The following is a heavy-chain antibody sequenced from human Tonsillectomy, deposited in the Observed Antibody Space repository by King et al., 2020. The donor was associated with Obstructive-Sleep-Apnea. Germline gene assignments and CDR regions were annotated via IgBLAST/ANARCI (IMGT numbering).Heavy chain of an antibody. D-gene: IGHD3-22*01. CDR1: GFTLSRYT. Sequence: QLVQSGGGLVKPGGSLRLSCAASGFTLSRYTMNWVRQAPGKGLEWVSSMSSSSSHKYYPDSVKGRFTISRDNAKNSLYLQMNSLRAEDTAVYYCARSSYYYDSSGSYSHPHYYYGMDVWGQGTTVTVSS. J-gene: IGHJ6*02. CDR3: ARSSYYYDSSGSYSHPHYYYGMDV. CDR2: MSSSSSHK. V-gene: IGHV3-21*01.